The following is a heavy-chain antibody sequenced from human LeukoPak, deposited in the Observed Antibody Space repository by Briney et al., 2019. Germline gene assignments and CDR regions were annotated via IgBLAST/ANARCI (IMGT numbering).Heavy chain of an antibody. V-gene: IGHV4-31*03. Sequence: SETLSLTCTVSGGSISSGGYYWSWIRQHPGKGLEWIGYIYYSGSTYYNPSLKSRVTVSVDTSKNQFSLKLSSVTAADTAVYYCARGSCSGGSCYLNYWGQGTLVTVSS. CDR3: ARGSCSGGSCYLNY. J-gene: IGHJ4*02. D-gene: IGHD2-15*01. CDR1: GGSISSGGYY. CDR2: IYYSGST.